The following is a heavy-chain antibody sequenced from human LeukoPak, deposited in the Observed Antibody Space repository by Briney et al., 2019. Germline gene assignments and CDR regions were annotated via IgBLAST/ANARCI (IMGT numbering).Heavy chain of an antibody. V-gene: IGHV3-7*01. CDR2: IKQEGSEK. J-gene: IGHJ4*02. D-gene: IGHD3-22*01. CDR1: GFTFSSNW. Sequence: GGSLRLSCAASGFTFSSNWMSWVRQAPGKGLEWVANIKQEGSEKYYADSVKDRFSISRDNAKNSLYLQMNSLRAEDTAVYYCARGGSRYDNWGQGTLVTVSS. CDR3: ARGGSRYDN.